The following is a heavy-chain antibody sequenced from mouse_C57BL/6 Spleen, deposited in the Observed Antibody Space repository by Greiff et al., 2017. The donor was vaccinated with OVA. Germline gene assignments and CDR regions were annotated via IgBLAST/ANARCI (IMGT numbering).Heavy chain of an antibody. CDR2: IYPGSGSP. CDR3: ARGLRYYFDY. J-gene: IGHJ2*01. CDR1: GYTFTSYW. Sequence: QVQLQQPGAELVKPGASVKMSCKASGYTFTSYWITWVKQRPGQGLEWLGDIYPGSGSPNYNEKFTSKATLTVDTSSSTAYMQLSSLTSEDSAVYYCARGLRYYFDYWGQGTTRTVSS. D-gene: IGHD1-1*01. V-gene: IGHV1-55*01.